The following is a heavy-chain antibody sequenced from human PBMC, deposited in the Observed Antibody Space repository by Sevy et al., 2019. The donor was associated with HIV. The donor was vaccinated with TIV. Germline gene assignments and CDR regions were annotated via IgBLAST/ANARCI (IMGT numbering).Heavy chain of an antibody. V-gene: IGHV3-23*01. CDR2: LSFGCGKI. J-gene: IGHJ4*02. Sequence: GGSLRLSCAVSGFNFNIYSMSWVRQAPGKGLEGVSTLSFGCGKINYADSVKGRFIISRDDSKNTLYLQMNSLRAEDTAVYFCAREGCSRPHDYWCQGTLVTVSS. D-gene: IGHD3-10*02. CDR1: GFNFNIYS. CDR3: AREGCSRPHDY.